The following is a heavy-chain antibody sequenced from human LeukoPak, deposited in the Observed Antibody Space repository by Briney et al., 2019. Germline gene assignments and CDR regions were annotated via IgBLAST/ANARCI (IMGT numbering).Heavy chain of an antibody. D-gene: IGHD3/OR15-3a*01. V-gene: IGHV1-2*02. J-gene: IGHJ2*01. CDR3: ARVGLGIGWYPDL. CDR1: GYTFTGYY. Sequence: ASVKVSSKASGYTFTGYYMHWVRQAPGQGLEWMGWINPNSGGTNYAQKFQGRVTMTRDTSISTAYMELSRLRSDDTAVYYCARVGLGIGWYPDLWGRGTLVTVFS. CDR2: INPNSGGT.